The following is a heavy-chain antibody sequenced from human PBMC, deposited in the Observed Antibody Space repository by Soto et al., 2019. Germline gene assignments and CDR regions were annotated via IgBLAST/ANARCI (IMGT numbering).Heavy chain of an antibody. CDR1: GYTFTSYD. CDR2: MNPNSGNT. D-gene: IGHD4-17*01. CDR3: ARSDYGDYGDAFDI. Sequence: ASVKVSCKASGYTFTSYDINWVRQATGQGLEWMGWMNPNSGNTGYVQKFQGRVTMTRNTSISTAYMELSSLRSEDTAVYYCARSDYGDYGDAFDIWGQGTMVTVSS. J-gene: IGHJ3*02. V-gene: IGHV1-8*01.